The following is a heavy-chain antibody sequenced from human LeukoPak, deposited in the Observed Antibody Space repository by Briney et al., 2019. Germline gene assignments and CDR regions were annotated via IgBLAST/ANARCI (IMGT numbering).Heavy chain of an antibody. CDR1: GYTFTGYH. V-gene: IGHV1-2*02. D-gene: IGHD6-19*01. CDR2: INPNSGGT. Sequence: ASVKVSCKASGYTFTGYHMHWVRQAPGQGLEWMGWINPNSGGTNYAQKFQGRVTMTRDTSISTAYMELSRLRSDDTAVYYCARDGRLVFGGAGWYYYMDVWGKGTTVTISS. CDR3: ARDGRLVFGGAGWYYYMDV. J-gene: IGHJ6*03.